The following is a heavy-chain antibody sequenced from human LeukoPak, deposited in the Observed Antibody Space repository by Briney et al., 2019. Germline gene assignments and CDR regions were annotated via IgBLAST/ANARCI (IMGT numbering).Heavy chain of an antibody. D-gene: IGHD5-12*01. CDR3: ARNHPRYSGYGFGY. Sequence: NSSETLSLTCTVSGGSISSYYWSWIRQPAGKGLEWIGRIYTSGGTNYNPSLKSRVTMSVDTSKNQFSLKLSSVTAADTAVYYCARNHPRYSGYGFGYWGQGTLVTVSS. CDR2: IYTSGGT. J-gene: IGHJ4*02. CDR1: GGSISSYY. V-gene: IGHV4-4*07.